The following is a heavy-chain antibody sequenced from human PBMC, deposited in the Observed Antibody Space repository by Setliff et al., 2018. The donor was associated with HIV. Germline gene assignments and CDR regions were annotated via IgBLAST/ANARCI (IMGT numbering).Heavy chain of an antibody. J-gene: IGHJ6*03. Sequence: SETLSLTCTVSGGSISSGSYYWSWIRQPAGKGLEWIGHIYTSGSTNYNPSLKSRVTISVDTSKNQFSLRLNSVTAADTAVYYCARQREVYGTVYYYYMDVWGKGTTVTVSS. CDR1: GGSISSGSYY. V-gene: IGHV4-61*09. D-gene: IGHD4-17*01. CDR2: IYTSGST. CDR3: ARQREVYGTVYYYYMDV.